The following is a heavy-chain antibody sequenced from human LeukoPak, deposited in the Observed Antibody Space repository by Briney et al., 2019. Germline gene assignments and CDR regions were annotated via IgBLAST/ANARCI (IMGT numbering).Heavy chain of an antibody. D-gene: IGHD5-18*01. Sequence: ASVKVSCKASGYTFTSYDINWVRQATGQGLEWMGWMNPNSGNTGYAQKFQGRVTITRNTSISTAYMELSSLRSEDTAVYYCARDKGYSYGFYYYYYYYMDVWGKGTTVTISS. V-gene: IGHV1-8*03. CDR3: ARDKGYSYGFYYYYYYYMDV. J-gene: IGHJ6*03. CDR1: GYTFTSYD. CDR2: MNPNSGNT.